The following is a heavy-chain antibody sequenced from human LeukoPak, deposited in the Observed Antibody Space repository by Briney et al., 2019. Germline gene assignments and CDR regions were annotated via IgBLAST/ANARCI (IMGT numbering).Heavy chain of an antibody. CDR3: AKDQPGYSSSLPDY. CDR2: ISYDGSNK. Sequence: GGSLRLSCAASGFTFSSYSINWVRQAPGKGLEWVAVISYDGSNKYYADSVKGRFTISRDNSKNTLYLQMNSLRAEDTALYYCAKDQPGYSSSLPDYWGQGTLVTVSS. CDR1: GFTFSSYS. D-gene: IGHD6-13*01. J-gene: IGHJ4*02. V-gene: IGHV3-30*18.